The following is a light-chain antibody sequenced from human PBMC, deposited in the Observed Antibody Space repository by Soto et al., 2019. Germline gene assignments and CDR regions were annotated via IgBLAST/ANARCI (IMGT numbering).Light chain of an antibody. CDR1: SSNIENNY. CDR2: NND. V-gene: IGLV1-47*02. Sequence: QSVLTQPPSVSGAPGQRVTISCSGSSSNIENNYVYWYQQVPGTAPRLLIYNNDRRPSGVPDRFAGSKSGTSASLAISGLRTDDEGDYYCAAWDDSLNGVFGGGTQLTVL. J-gene: IGLJ3*02. CDR3: AAWDDSLNGV.